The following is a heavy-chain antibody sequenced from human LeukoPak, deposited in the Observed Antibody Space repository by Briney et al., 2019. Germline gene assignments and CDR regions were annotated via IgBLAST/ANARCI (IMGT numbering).Heavy chain of an antibody. CDR2: IYTSGST. D-gene: IGHD3-22*01. V-gene: IGHV4-61*02. J-gene: IGHJ4*02. Sequence: SETLSLTCTVSGGSISSGSYYWSWIRQPAGKGLEWIGRIYTSGSTNYNPSLKSRVTISVDTSKNQFSLKLNSVTAADTAVYYCASNYYASTGYYHTGLYYFDYWGQGTLVTVSS. CDR3: ASNYYASTGYYHTGLYYFDY. CDR1: GGSISSGSYY.